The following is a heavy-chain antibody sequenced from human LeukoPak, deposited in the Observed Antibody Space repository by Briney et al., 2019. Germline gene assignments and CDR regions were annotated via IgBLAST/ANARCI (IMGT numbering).Heavy chain of an antibody. CDR1: GGSFSGYY. V-gene: IGHV4-34*01. CDR2: INHSGST. D-gene: IGHD3-10*01. Sequence: SETLSLTCAVYGGSFSGYYWSWMRQPPGKGLEWIGEINHSGSTNYNPSLKSRVTISVDTSKNQFSLKLSSVTAADTAVCYCARGPQYYYGSGSYYKAGGMDVWGKGTTVTVSS. J-gene: IGHJ6*04. CDR3: ARGPQYYYGSGSYYKAGGMDV.